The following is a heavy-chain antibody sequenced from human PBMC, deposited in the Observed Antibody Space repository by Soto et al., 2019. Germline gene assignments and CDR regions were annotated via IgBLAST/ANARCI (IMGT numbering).Heavy chain of an antibody. D-gene: IGHD1-26*01. CDR1: GGTFSSYA. Sequence: SVKVSCKASGGTFSSYAISWVRQAPGQGLEWMGGIIPIFGTANYAQKFQGRVTITAEESTSTAYMELSSLRSEDTAVYYCARGVVGANNWFDPWGQGTLVTVSS. CDR3: ARGVVGANNWFDP. J-gene: IGHJ5*02. CDR2: IIPIFGTA. V-gene: IGHV1-69*13.